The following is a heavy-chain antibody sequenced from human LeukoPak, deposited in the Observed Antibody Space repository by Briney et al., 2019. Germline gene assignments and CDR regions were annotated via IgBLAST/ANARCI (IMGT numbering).Heavy chain of an antibody. V-gene: IGHV4-31*03. CDR3: ARSDYYGSGSYYSHYFDY. CDR2: IYYSGST. Sequence: PSETLSLTCTVSGGSISSGGYYWSWIRQHPGTGLEWIGYIYYSGSTYYNPSLKSRVTISVDTSKNQFSLKLSSVTAADTAVYYCARSDYYGSGSYYSHYFDYWGQGTLVTVSS. CDR1: GGSISSGGYY. D-gene: IGHD3-10*01. J-gene: IGHJ4*02.